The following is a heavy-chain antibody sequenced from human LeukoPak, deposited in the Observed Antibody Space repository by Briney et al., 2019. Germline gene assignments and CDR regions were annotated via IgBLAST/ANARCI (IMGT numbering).Heavy chain of an antibody. CDR1: GFTFSDYY. J-gene: IGHJ4*02. CDR3: ARPKSYYYDSSGYYVV. Sequence: GGSLRLSCAASGFTFSDYYMSWIRQAPGKGLEWVSYISSSGSTIYYADPVKGRFTISRDNAKNSLYLQMNSLRAEDTAVYYCARPKSYYYDSSGYYVVWGQGTLVTVSS. D-gene: IGHD3-22*01. CDR2: ISSSGSTI. V-gene: IGHV3-11*01.